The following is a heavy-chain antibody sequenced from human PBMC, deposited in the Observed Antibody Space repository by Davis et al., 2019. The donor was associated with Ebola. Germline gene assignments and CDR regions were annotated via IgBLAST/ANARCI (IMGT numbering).Heavy chain of an antibody. Sequence: ASVKVSCKASGYTFTSYYMHWVRQAPGQGLEWMGIINPSGGSTSYAQKFQGRVTMTRDTSTSTVYMELSSLRSEDTAVYYCARDPALVVTGGGWHFDLWGRGTLVTVSS. CDR1: GYTFTSYY. CDR3: ARDPALVVTGGGWHFDL. J-gene: IGHJ2*01. CDR2: INPSGGST. D-gene: IGHD2-21*02. V-gene: IGHV1-46*01.